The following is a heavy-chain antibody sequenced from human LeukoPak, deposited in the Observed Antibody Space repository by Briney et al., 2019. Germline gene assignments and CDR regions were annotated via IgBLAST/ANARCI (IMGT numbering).Heavy chain of an antibody. CDR3: ATGRYCSSTNCPYDY. Sequence: GGSLRLSCAASGFTFSSYWMSWVRQAPGKGLEWVANIKQDGSEKYYVDSVKGRFTFSRDNSKNTLYLQMSSLRVEDTALYYCATGRYCSSTNCPYDYWGQGTLVTVSS. V-gene: IGHV3-7*03. CDR2: IKQDGSEK. CDR1: GFTFSSYW. J-gene: IGHJ4*02. D-gene: IGHD2-2*01.